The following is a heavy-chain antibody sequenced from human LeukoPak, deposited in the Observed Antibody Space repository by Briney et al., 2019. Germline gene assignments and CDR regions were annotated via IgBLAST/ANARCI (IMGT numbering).Heavy chain of an antibody. Sequence: GGSLRLSCAASGFTFSSYGMHWVRQAPGKGLEWVAFIRYDGSNIYYADSVKGRFTISRDNSKNTLSLQMNSLRPEDTAVYYCARGGKIALAGTRSPQYFQHWGQGTLVTVSS. V-gene: IGHV3-30*02. J-gene: IGHJ1*01. D-gene: IGHD6-19*01. CDR2: IRYDGSNI. CDR1: GFTFSSYG. CDR3: ARGGKIALAGTRSPQYFQH.